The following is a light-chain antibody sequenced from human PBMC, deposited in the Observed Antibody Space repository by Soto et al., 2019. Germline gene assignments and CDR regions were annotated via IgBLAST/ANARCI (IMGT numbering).Light chain of an antibody. CDR1: QSVRSN. CDR2: GAS. J-gene: IGKJ1*01. CDR3: QQYARSSWT. V-gene: IGKV3D-15*01. Sequence: EIVLTQSPATLSVSPGERATLSCRASQSVRSNLAWYQQKPGQGPRLLIFGASTRASGVPDRFDGGGSGTDFTLTITSLEPEDSAVYYCQQYARSSWTFGQGTKVDIK.